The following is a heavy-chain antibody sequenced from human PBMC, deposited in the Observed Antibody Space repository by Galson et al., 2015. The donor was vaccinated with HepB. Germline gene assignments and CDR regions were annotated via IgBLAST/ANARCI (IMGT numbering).Heavy chain of an antibody. CDR2: ISSSSSYI. V-gene: IGHV3-21*01. D-gene: IGHD3-10*01. Sequence: SLRLSCAASGFTFSSYSMNWVRQAPGKGLEWVSSISSSSSYIYYADSVKGRFTISRDNAKNSLYLQMNSLRAEDTAVYYCARSDMVPTYYGMDVWGQGTTVTVSS. J-gene: IGHJ6*02. CDR3: ARSDMVPTYYGMDV. CDR1: GFTFSSYS.